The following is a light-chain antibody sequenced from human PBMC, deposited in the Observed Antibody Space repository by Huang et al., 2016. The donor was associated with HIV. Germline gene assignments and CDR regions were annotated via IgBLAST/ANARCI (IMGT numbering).Light chain of an antibody. CDR3: QQYDNWPPGLT. CDR1: QNVRNN. CDR2: DTS. J-gene: IGKJ4*01. Sequence: EIMMTQSPATLSVSPGGRATLSCRASQNVRNNLAWYQQKTGQAPRLLIYDTSTRASGIPARFSCSGSGTEFTLTISGLQSEDFAFYYCQQYDNWPPGLTFGGGTKIEI. V-gene: IGKV3D-15*01.